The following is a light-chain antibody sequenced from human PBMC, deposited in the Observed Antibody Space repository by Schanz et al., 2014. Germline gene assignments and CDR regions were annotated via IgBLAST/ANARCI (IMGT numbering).Light chain of an antibody. CDR1: SGHSSYD. CDR3: QTWGTGSNWV. J-gene: IGLJ3*02. V-gene: IGLV4-69*01. Sequence: QLVLTQSPSASASLGASVKLTCTLSSGHSSYDIAWHQQQPEKGPRYLMKLNSDGSHKKGDGIPDRFSGSSSGAERYLTISSLQSEDEADYYCQTWGTGSNWVFGGGTKLTVL. CDR2: LNSDGSH.